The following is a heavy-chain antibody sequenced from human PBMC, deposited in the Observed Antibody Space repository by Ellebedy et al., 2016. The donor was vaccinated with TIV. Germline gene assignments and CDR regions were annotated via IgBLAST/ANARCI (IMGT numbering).Heavy chain of an antibody. CDR2: IWYDGSNK. CDR1: GFTFSSYG. Sequence: GESLKISCAASGFTFSSYGMHWVRQAPGKGLEWVAVIWYDGSNKYYADSVKGRFTISRDNSKNTLYLQMNSLRAEDTAVYYCARGGDVVPADYYYYYYYMDVWGKGTTVTVSS. J-gene: IGHJ6*03. CDR3: ARGGDVVPADYYYYYYYMDV. V-gene: IGHV3-33*01. D-gene: IGHD2-2*01.